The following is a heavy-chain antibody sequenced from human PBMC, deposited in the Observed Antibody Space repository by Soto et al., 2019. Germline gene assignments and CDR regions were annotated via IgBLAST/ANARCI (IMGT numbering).Heavy chain of an antibody. Sequence: PSETLSLTCAVYGGSFSGYYWSWIRQPPGKGLEWIGEINHSGSTNYNPSLKSRVTISVDTSKNQFSLKLSSVTAADTAVYYCAGVDYDSSGYYSDYYYGMDVWGQGTTVTVSS. J-gene: IGHJ6*02. CDR3: AGVDYDSSGYYSDYYYGMDV. CDR1: GGSFSGYY. CDR2: INHSGST. V-gene: IGHV4-34*01. D-gene: IGHD3-22*01.